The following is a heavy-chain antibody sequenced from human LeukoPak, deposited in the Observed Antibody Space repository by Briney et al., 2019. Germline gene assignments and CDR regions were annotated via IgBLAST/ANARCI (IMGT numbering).Heavy chain of an antibody. J-gene: IGHJ4*02. CDR2: ISSSGSTI. CDR1: GSTFSSYE. CDR3: ARVPYDYVWGSYGGDYYFDY. Sequence: GGSLRLSCAASGSTFSSYEMNWVRQAPGKGLEWVSYISSSGSTIYYADSVKGRFTISRDNAENSLYLQMNSLRAEDTAVYYCARVPYDYVWGSYGGDYYFDYWGQGTLVTVSS. V-gene: IGHV3-48*03. D-gene: IGHD3-16*01.